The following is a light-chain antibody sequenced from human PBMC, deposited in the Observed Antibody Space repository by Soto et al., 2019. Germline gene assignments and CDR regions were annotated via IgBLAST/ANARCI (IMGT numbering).Light chain of an antibody. J-gene: IGKJ4*01. CDR1: QDIRKY. V-gene: IGKV1-33*01. Sequence: IQMTQSPSSLSASVGDRVTITCQATQDIRKYLNWYQQKPGKAPKLLIYDASSLETGVPSRFSGSGSGTDFTLTISSLQPEDFATYSCQQFRNDPLTFGGGTKVDIK. CDR2: DAS. CDR3: QQFRNDPLT.